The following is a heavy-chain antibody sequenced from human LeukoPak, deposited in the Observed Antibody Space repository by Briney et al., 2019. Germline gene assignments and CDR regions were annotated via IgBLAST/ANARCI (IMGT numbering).Heavy chain of an antibody. CDR2: IYHSEST. V-gene: IGHV4-4*02. Sequence: SEALSLTCGVSGGSITIRDCWSWVRQPPGKGLEWIGEIYHSESTNYNPSLKSRVTISVDRSKNQFSLKLSSVTAADTAVYYCASRSGWSQGTLVTVSS. J-gene: IGHJ4*02. CDR3: ASRSG. CDR1: GGSITIRDC. D-gene: IGHD6-19*01.